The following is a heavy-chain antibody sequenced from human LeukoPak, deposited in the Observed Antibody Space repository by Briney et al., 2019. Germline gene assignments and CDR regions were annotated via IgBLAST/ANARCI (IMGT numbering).Heavy chain of an antibody. D-gene: IGHD3-22*01. Sequence: ASVKVSCKASEYTFTGSYMHWVRQAPGQGLEWMGWIDPNTGGTNYAQRFQGRVTMTRDTSISTAYMELSSLTSEDTAMYYCASLKKPATYYDSPGHYYWGQGTLVTVSS. V-gene: IGHV1-2*02. J-gene: IGHJ4*02. CDR1: EYTFTGSY. CDR3: ASLKKPATYYDSPGHYY. CDR2: IDPNTGGT.